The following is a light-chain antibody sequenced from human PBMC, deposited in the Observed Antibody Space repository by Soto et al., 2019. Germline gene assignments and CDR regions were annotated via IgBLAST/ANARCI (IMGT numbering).Light chain of an antibody. CDR2: GAS. Sequence: EIVLTQSAATLSLSPGERATLSCRASQSVDGYLAWYQQKPGQAPRLLIYGASTRATGVTARFRGGGSGTEFTLTISSLQSEDSAVYYCQQYHKWPPITFGQGTRLEIK. J-gene: IGKJ5*01. V-gene: IGKV3-15*01. CDR1: QSVDGY. CDR3: QQYHKWPPIT.